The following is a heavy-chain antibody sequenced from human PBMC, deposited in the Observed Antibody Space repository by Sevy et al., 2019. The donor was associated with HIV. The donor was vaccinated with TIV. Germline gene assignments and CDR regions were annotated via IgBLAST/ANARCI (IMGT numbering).Heavy chain of an antibody. D-gene: IGHD3-10*01. CDR1: GGSISSYY. J-gene: IGHJ4*02. CDR3: ARKAVRGSVSQETPFDY. V-gene: IGHV4-59*01. Sequence: SETLSLTWTVSGGSISSYYWSWIRQPPGKGLEWIGYIYYSGSTNYNPSRKSRVTISVDTSKNQFSLKLSSVTAADTAVYYCARKAVRGSVSQETPFDYWGQGTLVTVSS. CDR2: IYYSGST.